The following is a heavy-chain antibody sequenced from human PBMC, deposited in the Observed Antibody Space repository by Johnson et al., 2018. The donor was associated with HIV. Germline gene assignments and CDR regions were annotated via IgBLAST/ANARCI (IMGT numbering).Heavy chain of an antibody. D-gene: IGHD4-17*01. CDR3: AKEGIIPTAASVGPPVDLDF. CDR2: ISGSGGGT. Sequence: VQLVESGGGLVQPGGSLRLSCAASGFTFSSYAMSWVRQAPGKGLEWVSAISGSGGGTYYADSVEGRFTISRDNSKNILYLQMNIVRAEDTALYYCAKEGIIPTAASVGPPVDLDFWGQGTTVTVSS. CDR1: GFTFSSYA. V-gene: IGHV3-23*04. J-gene: IGHJ3*01.